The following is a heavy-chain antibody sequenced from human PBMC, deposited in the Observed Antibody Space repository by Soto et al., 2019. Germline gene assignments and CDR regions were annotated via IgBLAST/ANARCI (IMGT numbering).Heavy chain of an antibody. CDR2: IYYSGST. V-gene: IGHV4-31*03. J-gene: IGHJ6*03. CDR1: GGSISSGGYY. CDR3: ARAEYYDFWSGTRNYYMDV. D-gene: IGHD3-3*01. Sequence: QVQLQESGPGLVKPSQTLSLTCTVSGGSISSGGYYWSWIRQHPGKGLEWIGYIYYSGSTYYNPYLKSRVTISVDTSKNQFSLKLSSVTAADTAVYYCARAEYYDFWSGTRNYYMDVWGKGTTVTVSS.